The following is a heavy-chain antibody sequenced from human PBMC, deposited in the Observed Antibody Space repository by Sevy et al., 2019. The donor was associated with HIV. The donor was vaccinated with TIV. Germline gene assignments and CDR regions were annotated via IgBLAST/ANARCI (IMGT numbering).Heavy chain of an antibody. Sequence: SETLSLTCAVSGGSINSGGYSWSWIRQPPGKGLEWIGYIFQSGATYYIPSLQLRVSISVDMSKNQCSLNLRSVTAADTAVYYCARGRVGDSSSWYGAFDVWGQGTMVTVSS. CDR3: ARGRVGDSSSWYGAFDV. J-gene: IGHJ3*01. CDR1: GGSINSGGYS. CDR2: IFQSGAT. V-gene: IGHV4-30-2*01. D-gene: IGHD6-13*01.